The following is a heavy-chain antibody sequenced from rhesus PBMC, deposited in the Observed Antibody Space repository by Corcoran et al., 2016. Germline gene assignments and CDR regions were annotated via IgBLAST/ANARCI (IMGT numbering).Heavy chain of an antibody. Sequence: QVQLQESGPGVVKPSETLSLACAVSCGSLSERYRWSWFLHPPGNGLAWIGYIYGSGTNTKYNPSLKSRVTISKDTSKNQFSLNLSSVTAADTAVYYCARASSGSYYPLYYFDYWGQGVLVTVSS. V-gene: IGHV4S10*01. CDR3: ARASSGSYYPLYYFDY. CDR2: IYGSGTNT. J-gene: IGHJ4*01. D-gene: IGHD3-16*01. CDR1: CGSLSERYR.